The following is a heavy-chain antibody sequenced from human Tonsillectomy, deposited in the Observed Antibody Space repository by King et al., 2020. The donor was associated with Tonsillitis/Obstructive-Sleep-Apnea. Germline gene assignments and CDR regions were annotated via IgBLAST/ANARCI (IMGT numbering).Heavy chain of an antibody. CDR2: INTGTENP. J-gene: IGHJ2*01. Sequence: VQLVESGSELKKPGASVKVSCKASGYTFTNCAINWVRQAPGQGLEWMGWINTGTENPTYAQGFTGRFVFPLDTSVSTAYLQISSLKAEATAVYYCARNPADWGLNWYFDLWGRGTLVTVSS. CDR1: GYTFTNCA. CDR3: ARNPADWGLNWYFDL. V-gene: IGHV7-4-1*02. D-gene: IGHD7-27*01.